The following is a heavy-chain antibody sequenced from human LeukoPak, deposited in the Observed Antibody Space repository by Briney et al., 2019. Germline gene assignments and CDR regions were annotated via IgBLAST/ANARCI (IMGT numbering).Heavy chain of an antibody. V-gene: IGHV4-31*03. CDR1: GGSISSGGYY. D-gene: IGHD1-7*01. CDR3: ARQRITGTTGGFDY. Sequence: PSETLSLTCTVSGGSISSGGYYWSWIRQHPGKGLEWIGYIYYSGSTYYNPSLKSRVTISVDTSKNQFSLKLSSVTAADTAVYYCARQRITGTTGGFDYWGQGTLVTVSS. CDR2: IYYSGST. J-gene: IGHJ4*02.